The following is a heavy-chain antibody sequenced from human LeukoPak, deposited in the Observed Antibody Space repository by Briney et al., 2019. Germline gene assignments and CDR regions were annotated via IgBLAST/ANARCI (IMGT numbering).Heavy chain of an antibody. CDR3: AKNTGEGNYFDH. CDR2: FYPGGSGT. CDR1: GYGFTRYW. D-gene: IGHD3-16*01. V-gene: IGHV5-51*01. Sequence: GEAPKTSSCGSGYGFTRYWHGWVRQTPGKGLEWRGIFYPGGSGTRYSPSFEGQVTISADKSISPAYLPWGSLKASDSAIDYCAKNTGEGNYFDHWGQETVVTVFS. J-gene: IGHJ4*02.